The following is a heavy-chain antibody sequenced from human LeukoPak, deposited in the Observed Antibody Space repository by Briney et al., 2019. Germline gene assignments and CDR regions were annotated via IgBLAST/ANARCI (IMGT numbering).Heavy chain of an antibody. CDR2: IYYSVST. D-gene: IGHD6-19*01. J-gene: IGHJ4*02. Sequence: SETLSLTCTVSGGSISSSNYYWGWIRQPPGKGLEWIGNIYYSVSTYYKPSLKTRVTISVDTSKNQFSLKLTSVTAADTAVYYCARHASVDGNWPRPLDYWGQGSLVTVSS. CDR3: ARHASVDGNWPRPLDY. CDR1: GGSISSSNYY. V-gene: IGHV4-39*01.